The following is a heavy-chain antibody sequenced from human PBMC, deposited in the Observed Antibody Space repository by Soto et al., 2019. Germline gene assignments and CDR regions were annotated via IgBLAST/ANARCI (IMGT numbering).Heavy chain of an antibody. D-gene: IGHD3-22*01. CDR3: AGSVYYHNSGMEV. J-gene: IGHJ6*01. CDR1: CGSISSGGYA. CDR2: IYQSGST. Sequence: PSETLCHSCTFSCGSISSGGYALSFLLQTPGKGLEWIGYIYQSGSTYYNPSLKSRVTISVDRSKSQLSLKLSSVTAADTAVYYCAGSVYYHNSGMEVWGQGTTVTVSS. V-gene: IGHV4-30-2*01.